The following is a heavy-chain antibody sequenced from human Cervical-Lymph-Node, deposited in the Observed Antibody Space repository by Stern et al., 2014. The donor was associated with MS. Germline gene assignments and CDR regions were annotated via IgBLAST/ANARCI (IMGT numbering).Heavy chain of an antibody. CDR3: ARGELKEGLVRGMDV. D-gene: IGHD1-26*01. CDR2: LIPIFGTA. V-gene: IGHV1-69*01. CDR1: GGTFSSYA. J-gene: IGHJ6*02. Sequence: VQRLASGAEVKKPGSSGKVSCKASGGTFSSYAISWVRQAPGQGLEWMGGLIPIFGTANYAQKFQGRVTITADESTSTAYMELSSLRSEDTAVYYCARGELKEGLVRGMDVWGQGTTVTVSS.